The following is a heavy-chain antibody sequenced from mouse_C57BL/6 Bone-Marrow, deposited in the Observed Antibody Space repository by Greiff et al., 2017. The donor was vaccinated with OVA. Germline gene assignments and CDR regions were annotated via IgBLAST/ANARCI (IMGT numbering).Heavy chain of an antibody. CDR3: ARWRDVGDY. J-gene: IGHJ2*01. V-gene: IGHV1-61*01. CDR2: VYPSDSET. D-gene: IGHD3-3*01. Sequence: QVQLQQPGAELVRPGSSVKLSCKASGYTFTSYWMDWVWGRAVQGLEWRGNVYPSDSETHYNQKFKDKATLTVDKSSSTAYMQLSSLTSEDSAVYYCARWRDVGDYWGQGTTLTVSS. CDR1: GYTFTSYW.